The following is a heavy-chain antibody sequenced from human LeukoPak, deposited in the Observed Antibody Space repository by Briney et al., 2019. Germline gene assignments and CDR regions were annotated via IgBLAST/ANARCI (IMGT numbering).Heavy chain of an antibody. CDR2: IIGSGGST. V-gene: IGHV3-23*01. D-gene: IGHD3-3*01. Sequence: GGSLRLSCAASGFTFSSYAMSWVRQAPGKGLEWVSAIIGSGGSTYYADSVKGRFTISRDNSKNTLYLQMNSLRAEDTAVYYCAKSALRFLEWLDTYYFDYWGQGTLVTVSS. J-gene: IGHJ4*02. CDR3: AKSALRFLEWLDTYYFDY. CDR1: GFTFSSYA.